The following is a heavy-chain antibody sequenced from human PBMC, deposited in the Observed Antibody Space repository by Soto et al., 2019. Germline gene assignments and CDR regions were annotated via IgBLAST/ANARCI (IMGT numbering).Heavy chain of an antibody. CDR3: ARVYFDWLFDY. V-gene: IGHV3-7*01. Sequence: GGSLRLSCAASGFTFSSYWMSWIRQAPGKGLEWVANIKQDGSEKYYVDSVKGRFTISRDNAKNSLYLQMNSLRAEDTAVYYCARVYFDWLFDYWGQGTLVTVSS. CDR1: GFTFSSYW. D-gene: IGHD3-9*01. CDR2: IKQDGSEK. J-gene: IGHJ4*02.